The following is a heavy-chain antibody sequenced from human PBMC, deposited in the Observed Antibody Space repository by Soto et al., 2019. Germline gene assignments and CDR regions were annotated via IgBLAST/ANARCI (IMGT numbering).Heavy chain of an antibody. CDR1: SGSISSGRYY. Sequence: TLSLPCTVASGSISSGRYYWSWIRQHPGKVLEWIVYIYYSGSTYYNPSLKSRVTISVDTSKNQFSLKLSSVTAADTAVYYCARGGTGYCSGGSCYGDYYYGMDVWGQGTTVTVSS. D-gene: IGHD2-15*01. CDR2: IYYSGST. J-gene: IGHJ6*02. V-gene: IGHV4-31*03. CDR3: ARGGTGYCSGGSCYGDYYYGMDV.